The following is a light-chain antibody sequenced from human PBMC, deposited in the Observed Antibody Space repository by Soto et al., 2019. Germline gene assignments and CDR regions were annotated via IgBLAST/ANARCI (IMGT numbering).Light chain of an antibody. V-gene: IGKV3-11*01. J-gene: IGKJ5*01. CDR2: DAS. CDR3: QQRSNWPPT. CDR1: QSVSSY. Sequence: EIVLTQSPATLSLSPGERATLSCRASQSVSSYLAWYQQKPGQAPRLLIYDASNRATGIPARFSGSGSGTDFTLILSSLEPEDFAVYYCQQRSNWPPTFGQGTRLEIK.